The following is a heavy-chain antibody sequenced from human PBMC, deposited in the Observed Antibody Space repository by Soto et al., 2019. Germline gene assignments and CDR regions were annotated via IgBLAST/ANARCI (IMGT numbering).Heavy chain of an antibody. Sequence: SVKVSCKASGGTFSSYAISWVRQAPGQGLEWMGGIIPIFGTANYAQKFQGRVTITADESTSTTYMELSSLRSEDTAVYYCARDAARPYDSSGYYSDYWGQGTLVTVSS. J-gene: IGHJ4*02. D-gene: IGHD3-22*01. CDR2: IIPIFGTA. CDR3: ARDAARPYDSSGYYSDY. CDR1: GGTFSSYA. V-gene: IGHV1-69*13.